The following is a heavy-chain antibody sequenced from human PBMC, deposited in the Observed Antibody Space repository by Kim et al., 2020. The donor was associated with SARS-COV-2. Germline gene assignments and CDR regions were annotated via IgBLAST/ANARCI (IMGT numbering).Heavy chain of an antibody. CDR1: GFTFSSYS. CDR3: ARDRMVRGVITHYYYYYGMDV. V-gene: IGHV3-21*01. J-gene: IGHJ6*02. CDR2: ISSSSSYI. D-gene: IGHD3-10*01. Sequence: GGSLRLSCAASGFTFSSYSMNWVRQAPGKGLEWVSSISSSSSYIYYADSVKGRFTISRDNAKNSLYLQMNSLRAEDTAVYYCARDRMVRGVITHYYYYYGMDVWGQGTTVTVSS.